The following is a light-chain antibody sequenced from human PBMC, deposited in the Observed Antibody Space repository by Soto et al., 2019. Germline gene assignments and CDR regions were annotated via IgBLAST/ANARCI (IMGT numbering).Light chain of an antibody. CDR3: KSYAGSNTYV. Sequence: QSALTQSPSASGSPGQSVTISCTGTKNDIGVYDFVSWYQHHPGKAPRLIIYEVVQRPSGVPDRFSGSKSGNTASLTVPGLHAADEADYFCKSYAGSNTYVFGSGTKVTVL. J-gene: IGLJ1*01. CDR2: EVV. V-gene: IGLV2-8*01. CDR1: KNDIGVYDF.